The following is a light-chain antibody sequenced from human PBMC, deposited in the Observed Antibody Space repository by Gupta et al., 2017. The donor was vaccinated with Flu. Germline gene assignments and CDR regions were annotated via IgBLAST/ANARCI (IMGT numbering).Light chain of an antibody. CDR1: QSVSSN. CDR3: QQYNNWPL. J-gene: IGKJ4*01. V-gene: IGKV3-15*01. CDR2: GAS. Sequence: EIVMTQYPATLSVSPGERATLSCRASQSVSSNLAWYQQKPGQAPRLLIYGASTRATGVPARFSGSVSGTEFTLTISSLQSEDFAVYYCQQYNNWPLFGGGTKVEI.